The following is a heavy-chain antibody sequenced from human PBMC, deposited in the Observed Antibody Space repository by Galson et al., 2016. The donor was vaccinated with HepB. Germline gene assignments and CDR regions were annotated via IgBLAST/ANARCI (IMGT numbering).Heavy chain of an antibody. CDR3: ARYRAATAYSDY. J-gene: IGHJ4*02. V-gene: IGHV1-18*01. D-gene: IGHD6-25*01. CDR1: GYTFTSYG. Sequence: SVKVSCKASGYTFTSYGISWVRQAPGQGLEWMGWISAVNGNTRYAQRFQDRVTMTIDTSTSTAFMELRSLRSDDTAVYYCARYRAATAYSDYWGQGTLVTVSS. CDR2: ISAVNGNT.